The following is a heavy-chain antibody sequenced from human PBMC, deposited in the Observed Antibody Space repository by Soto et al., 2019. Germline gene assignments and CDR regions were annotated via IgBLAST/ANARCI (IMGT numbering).Heavy chain of an antibody. J-gene: IGHJ4*02. CDR3: ARVSYGGKSADY. D-gene: IGHD4-17*01. CDR1: GGSISSYY. CDR2: IYYSGST. Sequence: SETLSLTCTVSGGSISSYYWSWIRQPPGKGLEWIGYIYYSGSTNYNPSLKSRVTISVDTAKNQFSLKLSSVTAADTAVYYCARVSYGGKSADYWGQGTLVTVSS. V-gene: IGHV4-59*01.